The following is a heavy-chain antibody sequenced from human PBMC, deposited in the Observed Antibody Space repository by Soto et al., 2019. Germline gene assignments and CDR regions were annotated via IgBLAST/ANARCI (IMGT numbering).Heavy chain of an antibody. D-gene: IGHD3-9*01. V-gene: IGHV4-59*12. Sequence: SETLSLTCNISGGSISTYYWSWIRQSPGNGLEWIGYISYLGSTYYNPSLKSRVTMSLDTSKNHFSLKLSSVTAADTAYYYFARSFYDLSTATGGHWFDPWGHGTLVPVSS. CDR2: ISYLGST. CDR3: ARSFYDLSTATGGHWFDP. J-gene: IGHJ5*02. CDR1: GGSISTYY.